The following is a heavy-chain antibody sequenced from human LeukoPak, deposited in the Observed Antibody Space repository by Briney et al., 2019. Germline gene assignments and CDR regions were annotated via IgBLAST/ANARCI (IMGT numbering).Heavy chain of an antibody. CDR2: ISYDGSNK. CDR1: GFTFSSYG. CDR3: AVYYDSSGYETMNAFDI. D-gene: IGHD3-22*01. Sequence: GGSLRLSCAASGFTFSSYGMHWVRQAPGKGLEWVAVISYDGSNKYYADSVKGRFTISRDNSKNTLYLQMNSLRAEDTAVYFCAVYYDSSGYETMNAFDIWGQGTMVTVSS. J-gene: IGHJ3*02. V-gene: IGHV3-30*03.